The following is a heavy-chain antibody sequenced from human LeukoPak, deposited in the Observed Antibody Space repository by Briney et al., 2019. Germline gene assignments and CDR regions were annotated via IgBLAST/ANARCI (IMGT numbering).Heavy chain of an antibody. CDR1: GFTVSSNY. CDR3: AREAPGSAFDI. CDR2: IYSGGST. Sequence: GGSLRLSCAASGFTVSSNYMSWVRHAAGKGLEWVSVIYSGGSTYYADSVKGRFTISRDNSKNTLYLQMNSLRAEDTAVYYCAREAPGSAFDIWGQGTMVTVSS. J-gene: IGHJ3*02. V-gene: IGHV3-66*01.